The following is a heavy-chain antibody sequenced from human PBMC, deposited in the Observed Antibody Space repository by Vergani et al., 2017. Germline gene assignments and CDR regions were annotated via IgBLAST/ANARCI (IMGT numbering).Heavy chain of an antibody. D-gene: IGHD3-10*01. CDR1: GGSFSGYY. J-gene: IGHJ4*02. V-gene: IGHV4-34*01. CDR3: ARARGRASYFDY. Sequence: QVQLQQWGAGLLKPSETLSLTCAVYGGSFSGYYWSWIRQPPGKGLEWVGEINHSGSTSYNPSLKSRVTLSVDTSKNQFSLRLSSVTAADTAVYYCARARGRASYFDYWGQGTLVTVSS. CDR2: INHSGST.